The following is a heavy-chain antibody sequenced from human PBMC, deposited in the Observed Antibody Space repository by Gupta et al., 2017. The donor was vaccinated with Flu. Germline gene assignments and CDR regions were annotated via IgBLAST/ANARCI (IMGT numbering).Heavy chain of an antibody. CDR3: ARERWWRREGFDF. CDR1: YW. Sequence: YWMSWVRQAPGKGLEWVASVNYDGSESDSVDSVKGRFTASREEDKNSMYLQLRSLGAEDTATYYCARERWWRREGFDFWGQGAMVTVSS. D-gene: IGHD2-15*01. J-gene: IGHJ4*02. CDR2: VNYDGSES. V-gene: IGHV3-7*04.